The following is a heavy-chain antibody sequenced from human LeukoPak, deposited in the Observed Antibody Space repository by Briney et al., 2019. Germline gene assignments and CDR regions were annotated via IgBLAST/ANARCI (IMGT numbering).Heavy chain of an antibody. CDR2: ISYDGTNK. V-gene: IGHV3-30-3*01. J-gene: IGHJ3*02. CDR1: GFTFSRYA. CDR3: ARDRGIVVVSGLSDAFDT. Sequence: PGRSLRLSCAASGFTFSRYAMHWVRQAPGKGLEWVTVISYDGTNKYYADSVKGRFTISRDNSKNTIYLQMNSLRAEDTAVYYCARDRGIVVVSGLSDAFDTWGQGTTVTVSS. D-gene: IGHD3-22*01.